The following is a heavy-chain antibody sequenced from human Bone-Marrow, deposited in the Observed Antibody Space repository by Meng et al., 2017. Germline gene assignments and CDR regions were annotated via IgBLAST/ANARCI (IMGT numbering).Heavy chain of an antibody. CDR3: ATRGNPYLDR. CDR2: INIYNGIT. CDR1: DYTLTSDG. J-gene: IGHJ4*02. V-gene: IGHV1-18*04. Sequence: QGQVVQSGGEVKKPGASVKVSCKVSDYTLTSDGFSWVRQAPGQGLQWMGWINIYNGITNYGRNFQGRVTLTTDTSTSTGYMELSSLTSDDTAVYYCATRGNPYLDRWGQGTLVTVSS.